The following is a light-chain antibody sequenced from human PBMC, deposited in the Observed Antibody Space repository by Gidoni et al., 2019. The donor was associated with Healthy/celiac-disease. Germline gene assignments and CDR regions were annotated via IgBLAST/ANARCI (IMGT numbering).Light chain of an antibody. J-gene: IGKJ4*01. Sequence: DIVMTQSPDSLAVSLGARATINVTSSKSVLYRSNNKQYLAWYQQKPGQPPKLLIYWAYTREAGGPDRFSGSGSGTDFTLTISSLQAEDVAFYYCQQYYSTPLTFGGGTKVEIK. V-gene: IGKV4-1*01. CDR3: QQYYSTPLT. CDR1: KSVLYRSNNKQY. CDR2: WAY.